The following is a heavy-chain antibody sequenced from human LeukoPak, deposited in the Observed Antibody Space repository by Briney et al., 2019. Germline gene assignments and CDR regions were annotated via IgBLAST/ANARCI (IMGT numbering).Heavy chain of an antibody. CDR2: INHSGST. J-gene: IGHJ6*02. V-gene: IGHV4-34*01. CDR3: AGVQSQNYYAMDV. CDR1: GGSFSGYY. Sequence: PSETLSLTCAVYGGSFSGYYWSWIRQPPGKGLEWIGEINHSGSTNYNPSLKSRVTMSVDRSKNQLSLKLSSVTAADTAVYYCAGVQSQNYYAMDVWGPGTPVTVSS.